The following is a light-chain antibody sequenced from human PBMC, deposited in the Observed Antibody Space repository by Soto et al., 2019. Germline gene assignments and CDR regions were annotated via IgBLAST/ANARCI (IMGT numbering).Light chain of an antibody. CDR1: QSVSSSY. V-gene: IGKV3-20*01. Sequence: EIVLTQSPGTLSLSPGERATLSCRASQSVSSSYLAWYQQKPGQAPRLLIYGASSRATGIPDRFSGSGSGTDFTLTISRLEPEDFAVYYCQQYGSSPPTYTFGQGTEVDIK. J-gene: IGKJ2*01. CDR3: QQYGSSPPTYT. CDR2: GAS.